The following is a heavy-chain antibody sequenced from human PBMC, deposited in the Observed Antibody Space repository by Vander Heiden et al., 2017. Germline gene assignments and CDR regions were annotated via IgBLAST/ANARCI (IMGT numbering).Heavy chain of an antibody. V-gene: IGHV3-23*01. CDR2: ISGSGGST. CDR3: ARTSGKYYFDY. J-gene: IGHJ4*02. Sequence: EVHLLESGVGLVQPGGSLSPSCAASGFTFSSYAMTWGRQAPGKGLEWVSSISGSGGSTHYADSVKGRFTISRDNSKNTLDLQMNSLRAEDTAVYYCARTSGKYYFDYWGQGTPVTVSS. CDR1: GFTFSSYA. D-gene: IGHD1-26*01.